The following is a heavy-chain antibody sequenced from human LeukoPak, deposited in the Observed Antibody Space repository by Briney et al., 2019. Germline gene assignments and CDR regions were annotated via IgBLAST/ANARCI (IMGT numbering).Heavy chain of an antibody. CDR1: GYTFTGYY. Sequence: ASVKVSCKASGYTFTGYYMHWVRQAPGQGLEWMGWINPNSGGTNYAQKFQGWVTMTRDTSISTAYMERSRLRSDDTAVYYCAREPRNAVVPAAQYYYYGMDVWGQGTTVTVSS. D-gene: IGHD2-2*01. J-gene: IGHJ6*02. CDR2: INPNSGGT. CDR3: AREPRNAVVPAAQYYYYGMDV. V-gene: IGHV1-2*04.